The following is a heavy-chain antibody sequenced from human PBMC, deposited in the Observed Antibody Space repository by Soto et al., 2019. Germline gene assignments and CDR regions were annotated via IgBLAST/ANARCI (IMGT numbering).Heavy chain of an antibody. V-gene: IGHV4-4*02. CDR1: GSSISSSNW. J-gene: IGHJ4*03. CDR2: IYHRGST. CDR3: AGIASLGTVDH. Sequence: SETLSLTCAVSGSSISSSNWWRLVRHPPGKGLEWIGEIYHRGSTNYNPSLKSRVTISVDTPKNQFSLRLSSVTAADTAVYFCAGIASLGTVDHWGQGNLVTVSS. D-gene: IGHD2-8*02.